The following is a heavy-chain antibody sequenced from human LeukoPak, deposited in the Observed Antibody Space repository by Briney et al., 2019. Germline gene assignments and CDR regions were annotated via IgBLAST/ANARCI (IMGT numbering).Heavy chain of an antibody. CDR2: IKSKTDGGTT. Sequence: PGGSLRLSCAASGFTFSNDWMSCVRQAPGKGLEWVGRIKSKTDGGTTDYAAPVKGRFTISRDDSKNTLYLQMNSLKTEDTAVYYCTTYNDRDAFDIWGQGTMVTVSP. V-gene: IGHV3-15*01. J-gene: IGHJ3*02. CDR3: TTYNDRDAFDI. D-gene: IGHD1-14*01. CDR1: GFTFSNDW.